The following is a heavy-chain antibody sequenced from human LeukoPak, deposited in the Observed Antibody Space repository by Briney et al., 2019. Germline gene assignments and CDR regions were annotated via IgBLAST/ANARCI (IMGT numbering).Heavy chain of an antibody. Sequence: SVKVSCKASGGTSSSYTISWVRQAPGQGLEWMGGIIPNFGTPNYAQKFQGRVTITADKSTSTAHMELSSLRSEDTAVYYCARVLITSANWFDPWGQGTLVTVSS. V-gene: IGHV1-69*06. J-gene: IGHJ5*02. CDR3: ARVLITSANWFDP. D-gene: IGHD1-14*01. CDR1: GGTSSSYT. CDR2: IIPNFGTP.